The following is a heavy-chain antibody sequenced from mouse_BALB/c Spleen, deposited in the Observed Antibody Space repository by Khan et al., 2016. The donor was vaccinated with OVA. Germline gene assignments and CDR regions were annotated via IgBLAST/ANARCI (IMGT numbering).Heavy chain of an antibody. Sequence: VQLQQSGAELARPGASVKMSCKASGYTFTTYTMHWVKQRPGQGLEWIGYINPSNGYTNYNQKFKDKSTLTADKSSSTAYMQLSSLTSDYSAVFYCGRGGAYYRSDGWLSYWGQGTLVTVSA. CDR3: GRGGAYYRSDGWLSY. J-gene: IGHJ3*01. CDR1: GYTFTTYT. V-gene: IGHV1-4*01. D-gene: IGHD2-14*01. CDR2: INPSNGYT.